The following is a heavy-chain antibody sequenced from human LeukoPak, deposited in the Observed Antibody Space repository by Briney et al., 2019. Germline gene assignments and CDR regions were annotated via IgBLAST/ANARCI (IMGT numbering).Heavy chain of an antibody. Sequence: GGSLRLXCAASGFTYSSYAMRWVRQAPGKGLEWVSAISGSGGSTYYADSVKGRFTISRDNSKNTLYLQMNSLRAEDTAVYYCAKGPLVDPSNFDYWGQGTLVTVSS. J-gene: IGHJ4*02. D-gene: IGHD3-9*01. V-gene: IGHV3-23*01. CDR3: AKGPLVDPSNFDY. CDR1: GFTYSSYA. CDR2: ISGSGGST.